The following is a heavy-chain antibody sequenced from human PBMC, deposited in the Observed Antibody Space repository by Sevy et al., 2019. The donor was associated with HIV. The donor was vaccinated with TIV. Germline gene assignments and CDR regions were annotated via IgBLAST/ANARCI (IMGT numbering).Heavy chain of an antibody. CDR2: ISGSGDST. Sequence: GGSLRLSCAASGFTFSNSAMTWVRQAPGKGLEWVSGISGSGDSTYYADSVKGRFTISRDNSKKTLYLQMNSLRVEDTAVYYCAKDQGGYFDYWGQGTLVTVSS. CDR3: AKDQGGYFDY. D-gene: IGHD1-26*01. J-gene: IGHJ4*02. CDR1: GFTFSNSA. V-gene: IGHV3-23*01.